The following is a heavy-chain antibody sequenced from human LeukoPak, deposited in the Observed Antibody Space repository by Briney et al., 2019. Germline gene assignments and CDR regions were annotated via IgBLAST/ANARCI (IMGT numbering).Heavy chain of an antibody. J-gene: IGHJ4*02. CDR3: ARWRGAPYYYDSSGYYYGPIHFDY. Sequence: GGSLSLSCAASGFTFSSYAMSWVRQAPGKGLEWVSSISGSGDSTYYAGSVKGRFTISRDNSKNTLYLQMNSLRSDDTAVYYCARWRGAPYYYDSSGYYYGPIHFDYWGQGTLVTVSS. V-gene: IGHV3-23*01. D-gene: IGHD3-22*01. CDR2: ISGSGDST. CDR1: GFTFSSYA.